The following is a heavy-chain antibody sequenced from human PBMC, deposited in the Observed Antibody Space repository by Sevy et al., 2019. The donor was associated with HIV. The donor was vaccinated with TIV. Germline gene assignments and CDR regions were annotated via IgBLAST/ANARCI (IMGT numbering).Heavy chain of an antibody. D-gene: IGHD2-8*01. CDR2: IYYSGST. V-gene: IGHV4-31*03. CDR3: ARDRRMVSHAFDI. CDR1: GGSISSVGYY. J-gene: IGHJ3*02. Sequence: SETLSLTCTVSGGSISSVGYYWSWIRQHPGKGLEWIGYIYYSGSTYYNPSLRSRVTISVDTSKNQFSLKLSSVTAADTAVDYCARDRRMVSHAFDIWGQGTMVTVSS.